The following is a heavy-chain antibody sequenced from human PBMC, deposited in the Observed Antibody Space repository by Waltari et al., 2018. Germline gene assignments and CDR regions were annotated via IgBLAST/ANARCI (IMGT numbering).Heavy chain of an antibody. J-gene: IGHJ4*02. D-gene: IGHD6-13*01. Sequence: EVQLVESGGGLIQPGGSLRLSCAASGFTVSSNYMSWVRQAPGKGLEWVSVIYSGGSTYSADSVKGRFTISRDNSKNTLYLQMNSLRAEDTAVYYCASGWSSWPVTMSYWGQGTLVTVSS. CDR1: GFTVSSNY. V-gene: IGHV3-53*01. CDR3: ASGWSSWPVTMSY. CDR2: IYSGGST.